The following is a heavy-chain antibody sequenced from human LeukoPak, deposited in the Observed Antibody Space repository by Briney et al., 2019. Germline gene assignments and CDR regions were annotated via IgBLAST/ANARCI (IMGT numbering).Heavy chain of an antibody. V-gene: IGHV3-11*01. CDR1: GFTFSDYY. CDR2: ISSSGSTI. CDR3: ARVSISYRPFGDIVVVPAAILSYYYYGMDV. J-gene: IGHJ6*02. D-gene: IGHD2-2*02. Sequence: GGSLRLSCAASGFTFSDYYMSWIRQAPGKGLEWVSYISSSGSTIYYADSVKGRFTISRDNAKNSLYLQMNSLRAEDTAVYYYARVSISYRPFGDIVVVPAAILSYYYYGMDVWGQGTTVTVSS.